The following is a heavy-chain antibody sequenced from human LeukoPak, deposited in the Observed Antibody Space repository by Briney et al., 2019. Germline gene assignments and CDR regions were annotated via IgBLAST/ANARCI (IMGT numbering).Heavy chain of an antibody. J-gene: IGHJ4*02. CDR1: GFTFSSYW. D-gene: IGHD4-17*01. V-gene: IGHV3-7*03. CDR3: ARGGGYGDYYFDY. Sequence: AGGSLRLSCAASGFTFSSYWMSWVRQAPGKGLEWVAYIKQDGSEKYYVDSVKGRFTISRDNAKNSLYLQMNSLRAEDTAVYYCARGGGYGDYYFDYWGQGTLVTVSS. CDR2: IKQDGSEK.